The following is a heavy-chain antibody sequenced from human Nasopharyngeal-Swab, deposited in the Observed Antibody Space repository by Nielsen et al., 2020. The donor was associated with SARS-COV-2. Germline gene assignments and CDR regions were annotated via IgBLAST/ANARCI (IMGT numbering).Heavy chain of an antibody. J-gene: IGHJ3*01. Sequence: GGSLRLSCAASGFTFSNAWVSWVRQAPGKGLEWVGRIKSKTDGGTTDYAAPVKGRFTISRDDSKNTLYLQMNSLKTEDTAVYYGTTRGEERKEEEGERGGQGKIGTVSS. CDR2: IKSKTDGGTT. V-gene: IGHV3-15*01. D-gene: IGHD3-16*01. CDR1: GFTFSNAW. CDR3: TTRGEERKEEEGER.